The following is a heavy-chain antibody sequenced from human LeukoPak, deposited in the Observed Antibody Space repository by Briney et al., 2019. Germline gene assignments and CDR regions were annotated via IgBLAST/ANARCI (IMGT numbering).Heavy chain of an antibody. J-gene: IGHJ4*02. Sequence: GASVKVSCKASGYTFTGYYMHWVRQAPGQGLEWMGWINPNSGGINYARKFRGRVTMTRDTSINTAYMELNSLISDDTAFYYCATIGSCDSTRCSPTKWGQGTLVTVS. CDR3: ATIGSCDSTRCSPTK. CDR1: GYTFTGYY. CDR2: INPNSGGI. D-gene: IGHD2-2*01. V-gene: IGHV1-2*02.